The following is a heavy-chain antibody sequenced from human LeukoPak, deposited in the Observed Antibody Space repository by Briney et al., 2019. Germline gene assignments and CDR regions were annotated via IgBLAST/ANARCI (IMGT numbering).Heavy chain of an antibody. V-gene: IGHV4-59*01. D-gene: IGHD1-7*01. CDR3: ARVRNYFDP. J-gene: IGHJ5*02. Sequence: PSETLSLTCTVSGGFISSYYWSWIRQPPGKGLEWIGYIYYSGSTNYNPSLKSRVTISVDTSKNQFSLKLSSVTAADTAVYYCARVRNYFDPWGQGTLVTVSS. CDR1: GGFISSYY. CDR2: IYYSGST.